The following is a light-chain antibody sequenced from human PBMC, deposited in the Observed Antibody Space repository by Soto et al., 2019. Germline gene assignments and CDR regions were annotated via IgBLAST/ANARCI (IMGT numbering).Light chain of an antibody. Sequence: DVQMTQSPSSLSASVGDRVTITCRASQGIAPYLAWFQQKPGKVHKPLIYAASTLQSGVPSRFSGSGSGTDFTLTISSLQPEDVATYYCQKYNSAPLTFGGGTKVEIK. CDR2: AAS. J-gene: IGKJ4*01. V-gene: IGKV1-27*01. CDR1: QGIAPY. CDR3: QKYNSAPLT.